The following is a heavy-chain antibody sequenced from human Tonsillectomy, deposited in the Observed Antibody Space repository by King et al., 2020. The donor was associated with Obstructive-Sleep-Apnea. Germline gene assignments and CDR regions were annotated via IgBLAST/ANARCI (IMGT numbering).Heavy chain of an antibody. J-gene: IGHJ6*02. CDR1: GFTFSSYA. D-gene: IGHD1-26*01. CDR3: VSSAEPYYYYYGMDV. CDR2: ISYDGSNK. V-gene: IGHV3-30-3*01. Sequence: VQLVESGGGVVQPGRSLRLSCAASGFTFSSYAMHWVRQAPGKGLEGVAGISYDGSNKYYADSVKGRFTISRENSKNTLYLQMNSLRAEDTALYYCVSSAEPYYYYYGMDVWGQGTTVTVSS.